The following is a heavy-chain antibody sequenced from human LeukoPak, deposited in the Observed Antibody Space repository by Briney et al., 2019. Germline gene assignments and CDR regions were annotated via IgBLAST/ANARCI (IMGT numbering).Heavy chain of an antibody. V-gene: IGHV4-59*01. J-gene: IGHJ4*02. CDR3: ARIHPLGSGSCYREVDY. Sequence: PSETLSLTCTVSGGSISSYYWSWIRQPPGKGLEWIGYIYYSGSTSYNPSLKSRVTISVDTSKNQFSLKLSSVTAADTAVYYCARIHPLGSGSCYREVDYWGQGTLVTVSS. CDR1: GGSISSYY. CDR2: IYYSGST. D-gene: IGHD2-15*01.